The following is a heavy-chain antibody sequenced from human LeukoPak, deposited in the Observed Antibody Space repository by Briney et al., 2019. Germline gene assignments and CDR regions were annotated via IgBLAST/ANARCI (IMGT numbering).Heavy chain of an antibody. CDR2: ISSSSSYI. D-gene: IGHD6-13*01. Sequence: PGGSLRLSCAASGFTFSSYSMNWVRQAPGKGLEWVSSISSSSSYIYYADSVKGRFTISRDNAKNSLYLQMNSLRAEDTAVYYCAGGYSSSWPSYMDVWGKGTTVTVSS. CDR1: GFTFSSYS. CDR3: AGGYSSSWPSYMDV. J-gene: IGHJ6*03. V-gene: IGHV3-21*01.